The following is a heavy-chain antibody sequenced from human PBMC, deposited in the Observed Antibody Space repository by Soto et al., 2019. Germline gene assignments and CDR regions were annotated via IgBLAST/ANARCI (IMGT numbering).Heavy chain of an antibody. CDR2: IYWNDDK. CDR3: AHNEVVDFWSGYYTKFDY. CDR1: GFSLSTSGVG. D-gene: IGHD3-3*01. J-gene: IGHJ4*02. Sequence: SGPTLVNPTQTLTLTCTFSGFSLSTSGVGVGWIRQPPGKALEWLALIYWNDDKGYSPSLKSRLTITKDTSKNQVVLTMTNMDPVDTATYYCAHNEVVDFWSGYYTKFDYWGQGTLVTVSS. V-gene: IGHV2-5*01.